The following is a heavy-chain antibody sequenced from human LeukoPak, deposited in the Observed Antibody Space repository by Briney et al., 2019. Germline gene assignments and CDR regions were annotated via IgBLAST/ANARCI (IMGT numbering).Heavy chain of an antibody. D-gene: IGHD1/OR15-1a*01. CDR2: ISWNSGSI. Sequence: GGSLRLSCAASGFTFSSYGMHWVRQAPGKGLEWVSGISWNSGSIGYADSVKGRFTISRDNAKNSLYLQMNSLRAEDTALYYCAKGEGLAVTGTFDYWGQGTLVTVSS. V-gene: IGHV3-9*01. CDR3: AKGEGLAVTGTFDY. CDR1: GFTFSSYG. J-gene: IGHJ4*02.